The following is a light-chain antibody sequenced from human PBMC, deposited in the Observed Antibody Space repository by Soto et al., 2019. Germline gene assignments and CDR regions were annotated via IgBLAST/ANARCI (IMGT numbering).Light chain of an antibody. V-gene: IGKV3-15*01. J-gene: IGKJ1*01. CDR3: HQYNGWPRT. CDR2: GTS. CDR1: QSVATN. Sequence: VITKAPATLSVSPGDRVTLSCRASQSVATNLAWYQQRPGQAPRLLIYGTSTRAGGVPARFSGGGSGTEFTLTITSLQSEDFAVYYCHQYNGWPRTFGQGTKVDIK.